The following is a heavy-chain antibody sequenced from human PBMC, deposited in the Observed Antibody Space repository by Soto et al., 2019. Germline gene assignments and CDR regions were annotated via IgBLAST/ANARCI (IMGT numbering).Heavy chain of an antibody. J-gene: IGHJ4*02. V-gene: IGHV4-31*03. CDR1: GVSISSGAYY. CDR3: ARERAGDRSGYYLDY. Sequence: SETLSLTCSVSGVSISSGAYYWSWIRQHPGKGLEWIGYIYYTGSTYYNPSLKSRVTISIDTSKNQFSLKLNSVTAADTAVYYCARERAGDRSGYYLDYWGQGTLVTVSS. CDR2: IYYTGST. D-gene: IGHD3-22*01.